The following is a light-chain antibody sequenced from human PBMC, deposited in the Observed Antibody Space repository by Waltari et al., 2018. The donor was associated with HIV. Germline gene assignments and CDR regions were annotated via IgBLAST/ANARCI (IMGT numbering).Light chain of an antibody. V-gene: IGKV4-1*01. CDR2: WAS. Sequence: ATIHCLSSQSDFHSSDKKNYLAWYQQKPGLPPKLLIYWASSRQSGVPDRFSGSGSGTNFTLTIDSLQAEDVALYFCQQYNRTPWTFGQGTKVEI. CDR3: QQYNRTPWT. CDR1: QSDFHSSDKKNY. J-gene: IGKJ1*01.